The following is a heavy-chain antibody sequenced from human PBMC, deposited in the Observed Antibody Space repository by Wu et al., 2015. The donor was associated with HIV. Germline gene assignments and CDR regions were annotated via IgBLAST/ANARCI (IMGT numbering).Heavy chain of an antibody. Sequence: QVQLVQSGAEVKKPGASMRVSCQASGYSFTASYLHWVRQAPGKGFEWMGWIGGNRGESHSAQRFRDRFTMTRDTSTNTAYMELRSLRSDDTAVYYCARAAVLLWVRGLLSDDAFDIWGQGTMVTVSS. D-gene: IGHD3-10*01. CDR2: IGGNRGES. V-gene: IGHV1-2*02. CDR1: GYSFTASY. CDR3: ARAAVLLWVRGLLSDDAFDI. J-gene: IGHJ3*02.